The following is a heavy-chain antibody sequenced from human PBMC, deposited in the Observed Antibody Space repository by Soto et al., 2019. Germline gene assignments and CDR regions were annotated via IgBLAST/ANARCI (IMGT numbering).Heavy chain of an antibody. D-gene: IGHD2-15*01. V-gene: IGHV2-5*01. CDR1: GFSLTTSAVV. J-gene: IGHJ4*02. Sequence: SGPTLVNPTQTLTLTCTFSGFSLTTSAVVVGWVRQPPGKALEWLTFIYGNDDKRFRPSLKTRLTITKDTSTNQVVLTMTNMDPVDTPTYYCVQKAVDKSIDYWGQGTLVTVPS. CDR2: IYGNDDK. CDR3: VQKAVDKSIDY.